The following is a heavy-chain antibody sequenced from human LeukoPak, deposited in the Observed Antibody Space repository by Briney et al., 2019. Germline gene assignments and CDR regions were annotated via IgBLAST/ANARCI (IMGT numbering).Heavy chain of an antibody. CDR2: IYYSGTF. CDR1: GGSIRSYY. Sequence: SETLSLTCTVSGGSIRSYYRSWIRQPPGKGLEWIGYIYYSGTFNYNPSLKSRVTISIDTSKNQFSLKLTSVTAADTAVYYCASAGRPYSSDFDYWGQGTLVTVSS. CDR3: ASAGRPYSSDFDY. J-gene: IGHJ4*02. V-gene: IGHV4-59*01. D-gene: IGHD3-22*01.